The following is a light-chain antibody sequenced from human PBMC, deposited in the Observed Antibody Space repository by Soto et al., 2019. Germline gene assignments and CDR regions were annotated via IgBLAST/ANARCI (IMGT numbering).Light chain of an antibody. CDR1: SNDVGGYNY. Sequence: QSVLTQPASMSGSPGQSITISCTGTSNDVGGYNYVSWYQQHPGKAPKLMIFEVSNRPSGVSNRFSGSKSGNTASLTISGFQAEDEAYYYCCSYTSTNSRVFGGGTEVTVL. CDR3: CSYTSTNSRV. CDR2: EVS. V-gene: IGLV2-14*01. J-gene: IGLJ3*02.